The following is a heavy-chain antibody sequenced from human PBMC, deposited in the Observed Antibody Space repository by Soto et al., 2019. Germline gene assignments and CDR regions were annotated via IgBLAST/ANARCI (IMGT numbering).Heavy chain of an antibody. CDR1: GGTFSSNA. CDR2: IIPIFVTA. CDR3: ARVTSAASRPPYYYDLDV. V-gene: IGHV1-69*06. D-gene: IGHD6-13*01. J-gene: IGHJ6*02. Sequence: GASVKVSCKASGGTFSSNAISWVRQAPGQGLEWMGGIIPIFVTANYAQKFRGRVTISADKSTSTAYMELGSLRSDDPAVYYCARVTSAASRPPYYYDLDVWGQGTTVTVSS.